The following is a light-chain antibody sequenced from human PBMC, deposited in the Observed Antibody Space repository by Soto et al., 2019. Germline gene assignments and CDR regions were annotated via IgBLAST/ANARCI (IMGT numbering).Light chain of an antibody. CDR1: RSDVGGYRY. CDR2: EVG. Sequence: QSVLTQPASVSGSARQSITISCTGTRSDVGGYRYVSWYQQHPGTAPKLMIDEVGNRPSGGSNRVSCSKSGNTASLTISGLKAEDEADYYCSSYTSGSTWVFGGGTKLTVL. CDR3: SSYTSGSTWV. V-gene: IGLV2-14*01. J-gene: IGLJ3*02.